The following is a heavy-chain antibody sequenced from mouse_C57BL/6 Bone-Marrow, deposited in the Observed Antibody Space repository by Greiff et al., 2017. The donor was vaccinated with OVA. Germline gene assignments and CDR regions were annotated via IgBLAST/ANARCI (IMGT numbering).Heavy chain of an antibody. CDR2: INPGSGGT. V-gene: IGHV1-54*01. D-gene: IGHD1-1*01. CDR3: TITTVVATDY. J-gene: IGHJ2*01. CDR1: GYAFTNYL. Sequence: VKLMESGAELVRPGTSVKVSCKASGYAFTNYLIEWVKQRPGQGLEWIGVINPGSGGTNYNEKFKGKATLTADKSSSTAYMELSSLTNEDSAVYYCTITTVVATDYWGQGTTLTVSS.